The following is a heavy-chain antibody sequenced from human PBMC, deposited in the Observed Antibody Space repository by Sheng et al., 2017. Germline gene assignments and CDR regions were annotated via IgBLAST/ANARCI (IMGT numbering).Heavy chain of an antibody. CDR3: AATQTYYDILTGYFNWFDP. CDR2: IHHSGST. CDR1: GFSISSAYY. Sequence: QVQLQESGPGLVKPSETLSLTCTVSGFSISSAYYWGWIRQPPGKGLEWIGSIHHSGSTYYNPSLKSRVTISVDMSKNQLSLKLSSVTAADTAVYYCAATQTYYDILTGYFNWFDPGPGNPGPPSPQ. D-gene: IGHD3-9*01. V-gene: IGHV4-38-2*02. J-gene: IGHJ5*02.